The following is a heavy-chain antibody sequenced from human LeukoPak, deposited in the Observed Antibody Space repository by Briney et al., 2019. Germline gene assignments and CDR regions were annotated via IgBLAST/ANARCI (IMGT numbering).Heavy chain of an antibody. CDR1: SGSISTSNYY. J-gene: IGHJ4*02. D-gene: IGHD3-22*01. CDR3: ARDSANYYDSSGYLRYFDY. Sequence: SETLSLTCTVSSGSISTSNYYWSWIRQPAGKGLEWIGRIYTSGSTNYNPSLKSRVTMSVDTSKNQFSLKLSSVTAADTAVYYCARDSANYYDSSGYLRYFDYWGQGTLVTVSS. V-gene: IGHV4-61*02. CDR2: IYTSGST.